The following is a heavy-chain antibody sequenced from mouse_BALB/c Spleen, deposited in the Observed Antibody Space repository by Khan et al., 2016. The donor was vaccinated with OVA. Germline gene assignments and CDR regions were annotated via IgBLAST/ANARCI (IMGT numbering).Heavy chain of an antibody. CDR1: GYTFRNNG. Sequence: QIQLVQSGPELKKPGETVKISCKASGYTFRNNGMNWVKQTPGKGLKWMGWLNTYTGDPTYADDFKGRFAFSLETSADTAYLQINNLKNEDTATYFCARVGYNGTMDSWGQGTSVTVSS. J-gene: IGHJ4*01. V-gene: IGHV9-3-1*01. CDR2: LNTYTGDP. D-gene: IGHD2-14*01. CDR3: ARVGYNGTMDS.